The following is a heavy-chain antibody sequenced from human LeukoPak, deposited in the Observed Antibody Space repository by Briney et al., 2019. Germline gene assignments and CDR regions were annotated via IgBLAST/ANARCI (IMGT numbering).Heavy chain of an antibody. CDR1: GFTFDDYA. D-gene: IGHD6-19*01. V-gene: IGHV3-9*01. Sequence: GGSLRLSCAASGFTFDDYAMHWVRQPPGKGLEWVSITSWNSGTIGYADSVKGRFTISRDNAKNSLYLQMNSLRAEDTAFYYCAKADSSSLHFDYWGQGTLVTVSS. J-gene: IGHJ4*02. CDR3: AKADSSSLHFDY. CDR2: TSWNSGTI.